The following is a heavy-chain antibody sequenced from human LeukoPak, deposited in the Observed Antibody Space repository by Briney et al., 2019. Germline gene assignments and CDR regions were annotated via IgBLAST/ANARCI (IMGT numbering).Heavy chain of an antibody. V-gene: IGHV3-23*01. CDR3: AKGPNGDYFGAFDS. J-gene: IGHJ3*02. CDR1: GFTFSTYA. Sequence: PGGSLRLSCAASGFTFSTYAMTWVRQAPGQGLEWVSAIRGSGGNTLYADSVKGRFTISRDNSKNTLYLQMNTLRAEDTAVYYCAKGPNGDYFGAFDSWGQGTMVTVSS. D-gene: IGHD4-17*01. CDR2: IRGSGGNT.